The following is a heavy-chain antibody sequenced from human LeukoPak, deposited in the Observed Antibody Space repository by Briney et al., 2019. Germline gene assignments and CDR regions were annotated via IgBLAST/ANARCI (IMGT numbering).Heavy chain of an antibody. CDR3: ARGFYGDYIDS. CDR2: IYYTGST. J-gene: IGHJ4*02. V-gene: IGHV4-59*01. CDR1: GGSKSSYY. Sequence: SETLSLTCTVSGGSKSSYYRSWLRQPPGKGLEWLGYIYYTGSTNYNPSLKSRVTISVDTSKNQFSLKLSSVTAADTAVYYCARGFYGDYIDSWGQGTLVTVSS. D-gene: IGHD4-17*01.